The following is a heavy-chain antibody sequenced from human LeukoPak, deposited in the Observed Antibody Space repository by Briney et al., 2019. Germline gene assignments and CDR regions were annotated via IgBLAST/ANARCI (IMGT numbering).Heavy chain of an antibody. Sequence: PGGSLRLSCAASGFTVSSNYMSGVRQASGKGLEWVSVIYSGGSTYYADSVKGRFTISRDNAKNSLYLQMNSLRAEDTAVYYCARGAVAGTYYYYYYMDVWGKGTTVTISS. CDR2: IYSGGST. V-gene: IGHV3-53*01. CDR3: ARGAVAGTYYYYYYMDV. CDR1: GFTVSSNY. J-gene: IGHJ6*03. D-gene: IGHD6-19*01.